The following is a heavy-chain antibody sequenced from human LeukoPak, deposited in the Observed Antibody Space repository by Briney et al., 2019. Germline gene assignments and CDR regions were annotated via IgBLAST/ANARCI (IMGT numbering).Heavy chain of an antibody. J-gene: IGHJ2*01. CDR3: ARGCRDGYSNCWSFDL. V-gene: IGHV4-61*02. CDR2: NNTSDTT. D-gene: IGHD5-24*01. CDR1: GGSFSSGTYH. Sequence: PSETLTLTCSVPGGSFSSGTYHWSWIPQPAGKGRVWIGCNNTSDTTNYDPALKSLVTKTEDTSHTLSTLRLSSVTAADTAVYYYARGCRDGYSNCWSFDLCGRG.